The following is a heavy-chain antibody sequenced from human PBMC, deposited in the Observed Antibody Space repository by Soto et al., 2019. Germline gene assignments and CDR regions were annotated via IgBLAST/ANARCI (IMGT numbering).Heavy chain of an antibody. V-gene: IGHV3-7*05. Sequence: GGSLRLSCAASGFTFSRFWMRWVRQAPGKGLEWVANINPDESEKYYGDSVRGRFIISRDNAEDSLYLQMNSLRAEDTAVYYCAIRYSYALYWGQGTLVTVSS. CDR1: GFTFSRFW. CDR2: INPDESEK. D-gene: IGHD5-18*01. CDR3: AIRYSYALY. J-gene: IGHJ4*02.